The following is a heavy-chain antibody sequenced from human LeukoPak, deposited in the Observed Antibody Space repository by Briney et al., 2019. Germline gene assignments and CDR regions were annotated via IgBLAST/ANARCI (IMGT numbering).Heavy chain of an antibody. Sequence: SVKVSCKASGGTFSSYAISWVRQAPGQGLEWIGGIIPIFGTANYAQKFQGRVTITTDESTSTAYMELSSLRSEDTAVYYCARDRTGRDGYNFPGYWGQGTLVTVSS. J-gene: IGHJ4*02. CDR3: ARDRTGRDGYNFPGY. D-gene: IGHD5-24*01. V-gene: IGHV1-69*05. CDR1: GGTFSSYA. CDR2: IIPIFGTA.